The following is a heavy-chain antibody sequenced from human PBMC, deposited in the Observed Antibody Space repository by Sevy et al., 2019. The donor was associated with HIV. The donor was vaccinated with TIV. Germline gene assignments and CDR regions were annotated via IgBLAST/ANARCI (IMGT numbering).Heavy chain of an antibody. J-gene: IGHJ4*01. V-gene: IGHV3-48*01. CDR3: ARPDLSGWYFDF. Sequence: GGSLRLSCVASGFTFSSYSMNWVRQAPGKGLEWLSYISSSSDSSRTLDYADSVKGRFSISRDNAKNSVHLQMTSLRVEDTAVYYCARPDLSGWYFDFWGHGTLVTVSS. D-gene: IGHD6-19*01. CDR2: ISSSSDSSRTL. CDR1: GFTFSSYS.